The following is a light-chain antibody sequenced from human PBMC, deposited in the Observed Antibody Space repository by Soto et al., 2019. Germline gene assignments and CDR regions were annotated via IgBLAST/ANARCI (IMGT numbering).Light chain of an antibody. J-gene: IGKJ1*01. CDR2: AAS. CDR3: LQHNSYPTWT. V-gene: IGKV1-17*01. Sequence: DIQMTQSPSSLSPSVGDRVTITCRSSQSISSYLNWYQQKPGKAHKLLIYAASSLQSGVPSRFSGSGSGTEFTLTITGLQPEDFATYYGLQHNSYPTWTVGQGTKGDIK. CDR1: QSISSY.